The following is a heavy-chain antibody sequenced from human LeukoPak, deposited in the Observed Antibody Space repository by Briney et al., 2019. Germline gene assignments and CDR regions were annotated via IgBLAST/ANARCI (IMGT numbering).Heavy chain of an antibody. V-gene: IGHV1-3*01. Sequence: GASVNVSCKASGYTFTSYAMHWVRQAPGQRLEWMGWINAGNGNTKYSQKFQGRVTITRDTSASTAYMELSSLRSEDTAVYYCARDLVGATTAGGYWGQGTLVTVSS. CDR2: INAGNGNT. CDR3: ARDLVGATTAGGY. CDR1: GYTFTSYA. D-gene: IGHD1-26*01. J-gene: IGHJ4*02.